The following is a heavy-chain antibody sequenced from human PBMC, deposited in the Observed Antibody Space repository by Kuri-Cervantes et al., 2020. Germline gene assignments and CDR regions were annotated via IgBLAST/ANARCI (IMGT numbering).Heavy chain of an antibody. V-gene: IGHV1-18*01. CDR1: GGTFSSYA. CDR3: ARVAFTFGGVIAIYDAFDI. Sequence: ASVKVSCKASGGTFSSYAISWVRQAPGQGLEWMGWISAYNGNTNYAQKLQGRVTMTTDASTSTAYMELSSLRSEDTAVYYCARVAFTFGGVIAIYDAFDIWGQGTMVTVSS. J-gene: IGHJ3*02. CDR2: ISAYNGNT. D-gene: IGHD3-16*02.